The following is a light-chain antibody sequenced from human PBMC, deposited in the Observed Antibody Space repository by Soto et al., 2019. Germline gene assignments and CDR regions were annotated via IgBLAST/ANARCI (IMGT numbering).Light chain of an antibody. Sequence: EIVLTQSPGTLSLSPGERATLSCRASQSVSSNYLAWYQQKSGQAPRLLIYGASSRATGIPDRFSGSGSGTDFTLTISKLEPKDFAVYYCQQYGNSPYAFGQGTELEI. V-gene: IGKV3-20*01. CDR1: QSVSSNY. CDR3: QQYGNSPYA. J-gene: IGKJ2*01. CDR2: GAS.